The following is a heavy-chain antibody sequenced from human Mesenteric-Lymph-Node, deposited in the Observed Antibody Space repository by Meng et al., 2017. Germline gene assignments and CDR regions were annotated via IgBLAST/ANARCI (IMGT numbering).Heavy chain of an antibody. V-gene: IGHV3-23*01. CDR1: GFTFSSYA. J-gene: IGHJ3*02. CDR2: ISGSGGST. D-gene: IGHD6-19*01. Sequence: GASLKISCAASGFTFSSYAMSWVRQAPGKGLEWVSAISGSGGSTYYADSVKGRFTISRDNAKNTLYLQMNSLRAEDTAVYYCARVSSGWPFFDAFDIWGQGTMVTVSS. CDR3: ARVSSGWPFFDAFDI.